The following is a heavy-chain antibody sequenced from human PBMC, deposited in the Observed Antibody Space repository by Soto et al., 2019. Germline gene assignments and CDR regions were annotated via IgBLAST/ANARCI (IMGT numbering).Heavy chain of an antibody. CDR2: IHSSGSI. CDR3: ARDLDGLHDDTSGPFPRPG. V-gene: IGHV4-30-4*01. D-gene: IGHD3-22*01. CDR1: GGSISSDDYY. Sequence: SETLSLTCTVSGGSISSDDYYWSWIRQAPGRGLEWIGYIHSSGSIYYNPSLKSRATMSIDTAGNQFSLKVSSVTVADTAVYYCARDLDGLHDDTSGPFPRPGWGQGTLVTVSS. J-gene: IGHJ1*01.